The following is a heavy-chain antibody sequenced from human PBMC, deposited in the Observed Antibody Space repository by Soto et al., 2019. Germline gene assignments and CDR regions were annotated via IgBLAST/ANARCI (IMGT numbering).Heavy chain of an antibody. Sequence: EVQLVESGGGLVQPGGSLRLSCAASGFTFSDHYIHWVRQAPGKGLEWVGRIRNKASNHTTDYAESVKGRFSISRDDSKNSLYLQMNSLKIEDSAVYYCVRAKAMLYDLKNTGLDVWGQGTTVTVCS. D-gene: IGHD3-22*01. CDR3: VRAKAMLYDLKNTGLDV. CDR2: IRNKASNHTT. CDR1: GFTFSDHY. J-gene: IGHJ6*01. V-gene: IGHV3-72*01.